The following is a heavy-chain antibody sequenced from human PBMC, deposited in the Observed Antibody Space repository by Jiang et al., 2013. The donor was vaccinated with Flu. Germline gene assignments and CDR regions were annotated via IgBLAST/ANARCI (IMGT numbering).Heavy chain of an antibody. CDR3: ARRSRLAAAGASGYCFDY. D-gene: IGHD6-13*01. CDR2: IYYSGST. Sequence: GPGLVKPSQTLSLTCTVSGGSISSGGYYWSWIRQHPGKGLEWIGYIYYSGSTYYNPSLKSRVTISVDTSKNQFSLKLSSVTAADTAVYYCARRSRLAAAGASGYCFDYWGQGALVTVSS. V-gene: IGHV4-31*03. CDR1: GGSISSGGYY. J-gene: IGHJ4*02.